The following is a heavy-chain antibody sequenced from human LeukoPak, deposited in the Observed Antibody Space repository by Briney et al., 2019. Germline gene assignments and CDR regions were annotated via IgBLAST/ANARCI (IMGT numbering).Heavy chain of an antibody. D-gene: IGHD3/OR15-3a*01. V-gene: IGHV4-59*12. CDR2: IYYSGST. CDR1: GGSISSYY. Sequence: SETLSLTCTVSGGSISSYYWSWIRQPPGKGLEWIGYIYYSGSTNYNPSLKSRVTISVDTSKNQFSLKLSSVTAADTAVYYCARGGWTYYYGMDVWGQGTTVTVSS. J-gene: IGHJ6*02. CDR3: ARGGWTYYYGMDV.